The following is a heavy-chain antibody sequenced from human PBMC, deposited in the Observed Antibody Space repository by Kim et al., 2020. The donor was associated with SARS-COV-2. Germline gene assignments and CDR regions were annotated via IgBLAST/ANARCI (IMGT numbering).Heavy chain of an antibody. Sequence: GESLKISCKGSGYSFTSYWIGWVRQMPGKGLEWMGIIYPGDSDTRYSPSFQGQVTISADKSISTAYLQWSSLKASDTAMYYCARHGQSTYYYDSSGKNTRPDYWGQGTLVTVSS. D-gene: IGHD3-22*01. CDR3: ARHGQSTYYYDSSGKNTRPDY. J-gene: IGHJ4*02. V-gene: IGHV5-51*01. CDR1: GYSFTSYW. CDR2: IYPGDSDT.